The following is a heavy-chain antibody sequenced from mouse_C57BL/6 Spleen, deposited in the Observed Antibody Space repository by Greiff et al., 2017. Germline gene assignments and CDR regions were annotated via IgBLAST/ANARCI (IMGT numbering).Heavy chain of an antibody. V-gene: IGHV3-6*01. Sequence: EVQLKESGPGLVKPSQSLSLTCSVTGYSITSGYYWNWIRQFPGNKLEWMGYISYDGSNNYNPSLKNRISITRDTSKNQFFLKLNSVTTEDTATYYCARASYGSSYYWYFDVWGTGTTVTVSS. CDR1: GYSITSGYY. CDR3: ARASYGSSYYWYFDV. CDR2: ISYDGSN. D-gene: IGHD1-1*01. J-gene: IGHJ1*03.